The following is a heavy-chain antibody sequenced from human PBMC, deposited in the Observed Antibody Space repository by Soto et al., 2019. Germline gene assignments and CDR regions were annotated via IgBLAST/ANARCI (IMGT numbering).Heavy chain of an antibody. D-gene: IGHD2-15*01. Sequence: KTSETLSLTCTVSGGSISSSSYYWGWIRQPPGKGLEWIGSIYYSGSTYYNPSLKSRITISVDTSKNQFSLKLSSVTAADTAVYYCARHRAIVVVAAPLGWFDPWGQGTLVTVSS. J-gene: IGHJ5*02. CDR3: ARHRAIVVVAAPLGWFDP. CDR2: IYYSGST. CDR1: GGSISSSSYY. V-gene: IGHV4-39*01.